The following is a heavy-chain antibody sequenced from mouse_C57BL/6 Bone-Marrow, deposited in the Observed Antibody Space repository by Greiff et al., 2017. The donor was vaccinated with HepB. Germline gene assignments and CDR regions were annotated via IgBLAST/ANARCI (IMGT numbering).Heavy chain of an antibody. J-gene: IGHJ3*01. CDR1: GFNIKDDY. Sequence: EVKLVESGAELVRPGASVKLSCTASGFNIKDDYMHWVKQRPEQGLEWIGWIDPGNGDTEYASKFQGKATITADTSSNTAYLQLSSLTSEDTAVYYCTTYYYVFAYWGQGTLVTVSA. CDR3: TTYYYVFAY. V-gene: IGHV14-4*01. D-gene: IGHD1-1*01. CDR2: IDPGNGDT.